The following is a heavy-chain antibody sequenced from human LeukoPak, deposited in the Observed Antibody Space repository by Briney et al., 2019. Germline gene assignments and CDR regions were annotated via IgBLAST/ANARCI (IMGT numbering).Heavy chain of an antibody. Sequence: PSETLTLPCTVPGGPISSYYWSWIRQPPGKGLEWIGYIYYSGSTNYNPSLKSRVTISVDTSKNQFSLKLSSVTAADTAVYYCARRNMGATSIYFCSWGQVTLVTVSS. CDR3: ARRNMGATSIYFCS. J-gene: IGHJ4*02. D-gene: IGHD1-26*01. CDR1: GGPISSYY. CDR2: IYYSGST. V-gene: IGHV4-59*08.